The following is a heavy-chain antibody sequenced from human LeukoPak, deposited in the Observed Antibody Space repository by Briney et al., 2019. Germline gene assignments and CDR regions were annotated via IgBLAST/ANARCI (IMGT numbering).Heavy chain of an antibody. CDR1: GGSFSGYY. CDR3: ASPYDSSGYPRPFGAFDI. V-gene: IGHV4-34*01. D-gene: IGHD3-22*01. Sequence: SETLSLTCAVYGGSFSGYYWSWIRQPPGKGLEWIGEINHSGSTNYNPSLKSRVTISVDTSKNQFSPKLSSVTAADTAVYYCASPYDSSGYPRPFGAFDIWGQGTMVTVSS. CDR2: INHSGST. J-gene: IGHJ3*02.